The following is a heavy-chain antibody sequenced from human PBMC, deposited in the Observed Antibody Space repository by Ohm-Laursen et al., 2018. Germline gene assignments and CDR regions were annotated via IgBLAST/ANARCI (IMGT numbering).Heavy chain of an antibody. CDR1: GYTFTGHS. V-gene: IGHV1-2*02. CDR2: INPNSGGT. J-gene: IGHJ4*02. D-gene: IGHD3-10*01. Sequence: ASVKVSCKASGYTFTGHSIHWVRQAPGQGLEWMGWINPNSGGTNYAQKFQGRVTMTRDTSISTAYMELSSLKSDDTAVYYWARDSGLREFDYWGQGTLVTVSS. CDR3: ARDSGLREFDY.